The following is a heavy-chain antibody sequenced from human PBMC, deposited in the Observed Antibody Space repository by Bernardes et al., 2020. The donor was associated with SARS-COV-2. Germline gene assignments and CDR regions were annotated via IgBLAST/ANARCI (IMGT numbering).Heavy chain of an antibody. CDR3: ARAQLGVMVYGEYFQH. J-gene: IGHJ1*01. D-gene: IGHD2-8*01. CDR2: ISSGSSYI. Sequence: SLRLSCAASGFTFSTYSMNWVRQAPGKGLEWVSSISSGSSYIYYTDSVKGRFTISRDNAKNSLYLQMNSLRAEDTAVYYCARAQLGVMVYGEYFQHWGQGTLVTVSS. V-gene: IGHV3-21*01. CDR1: GFTFSTYS.